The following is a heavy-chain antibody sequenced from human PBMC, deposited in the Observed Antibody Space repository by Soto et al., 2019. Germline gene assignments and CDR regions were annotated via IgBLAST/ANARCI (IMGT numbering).Heavy chain of an antibody. CDR3: AREVSPPYYYGMDV. CDR1: GYTFTGYY. D-gene: IGHD6-6*01. CDR2: INPNSGGT. V-gene: IGHV1-2*04. J-gene: IGHJ6*02. Sequence: EASVKVSCKASGYTFTGYYMHWVRQAPGQGLEWMGWINPNSGGTNYAQKFQGWVTMTRDTSISTAYVELSRLRSDDTAVYYCAREVSPPYYYGMDVWGQGTTVTVSS.